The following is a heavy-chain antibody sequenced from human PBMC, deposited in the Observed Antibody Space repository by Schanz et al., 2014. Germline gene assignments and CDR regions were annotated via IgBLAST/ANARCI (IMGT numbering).Heavy chain of an antibody. Sequence: EVQLLESGGGFVQPGGSLRLSCVASGVTFSSYAMSWVRQASGKGLEWVSAISGSGASTYYADSVKGRFTISRDNSKSALYLQMNSLRAEDTAVYDCAKDKQDSRSEDSWGQGTLVTVSS. J-gene: IGHJ4*02. CDR1: GVTFSSYA. CDR2: ISGSGAST. D-gene: IGHD1-26*01. V-gene: IGHV3-23*01. CDR3: AKDKQDSRSEDS.